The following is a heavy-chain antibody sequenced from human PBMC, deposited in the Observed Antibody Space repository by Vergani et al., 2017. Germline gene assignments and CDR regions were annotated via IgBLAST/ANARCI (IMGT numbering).Heavy chain of an antibody. D-gene: IGHD5-12*01. V-gene: IGHV4-34*01. CDR1: GGSFSGYY. J-gene: IGHJ6*03. CDR2: INHSGST. CDR3: AGYSGYDRTVYYYYYMDV. Sequence: QVQLQQWGAGLLKPSETLSLTCAVYGGSFSGYYWSWIRQPPGKGLEWIGEINHSGSTNYNPSLKSRVTISVDTSKNQFSLKLRSVTAADTAVYYCAGYSGYDRTVYYYYYMDVWGKGTTVTVSS.